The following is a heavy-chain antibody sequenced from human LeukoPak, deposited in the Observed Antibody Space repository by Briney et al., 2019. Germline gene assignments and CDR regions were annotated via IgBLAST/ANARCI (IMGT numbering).Heavy chain of an antibody. CDR3: AKDRRDYYDSSGYCRLDY. D-gene: IGHD3-22*01. CDR1: GGTFSGYA. Sequence: SVKVSCKASGGTFSGYAISWVRQAPGQGLEWMGGIIPIFGTANYAQKFQGRVTITTDESTSTAYMELSSLRSEDTAVYYCAKDRRDYYDSSGYCRLDYWGQGTLVTVSS. J-gene: IGHJ4*02. V-gene: IGHV1-69*05. CDR2: IIPIFGTA.